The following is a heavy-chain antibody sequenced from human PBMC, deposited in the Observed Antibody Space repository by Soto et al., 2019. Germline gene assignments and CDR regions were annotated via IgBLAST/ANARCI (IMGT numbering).Heavy chain of an antibody. CDR3: ARGVRRYYDSSGYYFFDY. D-gene: IGHD3-22*01. CDR2: INPNSGGT. V-gene: IGHV1-2*04. Sequence: ASVKVSCKASGYTFTGYYMHWVRQAPGQGLEWMGWINPNSGGTNYAQKFQGWVTMTRDTSISTAYMELSRLRSDDTAVYYCARGVRRYYDSSGYYFFDYWGQGTQVTVSS. J-gene: IGHJ4*02. CDR1: GYTFTGYY.